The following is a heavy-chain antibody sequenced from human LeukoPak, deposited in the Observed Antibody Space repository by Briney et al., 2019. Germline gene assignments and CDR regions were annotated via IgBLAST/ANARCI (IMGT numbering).Heavy chain of an antibody. J-gene: IGHJ4*02. CDR2: INPNSGGT. D-gene: IGHD3-3*01. CDR1: GYTFTGYY. Sequence: ASVKVSCKASGYTFTGYYMHWVRQAPGQGLEWMGWINPNSGGTNYAQKFQGRVTMTRDTSISTAYMELSRLRSDDTAVYYCARGQGYDFWSGYSWGQGTLVTVSS. CDR3: ARGQGYDFWSGYS. V-gene: IGHV1-2*02.